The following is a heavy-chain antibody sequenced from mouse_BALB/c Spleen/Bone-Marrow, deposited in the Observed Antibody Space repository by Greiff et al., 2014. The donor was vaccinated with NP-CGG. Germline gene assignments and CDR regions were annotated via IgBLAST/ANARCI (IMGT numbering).Heavy chain of an antibody. Sequence: QVHVKQSGAELVKPGASVKLSCKASGYTFTSYWMHWVKQRPGQGLEWIGEIDPSDSYTNYNQKFKGKATLTADKSSSTAYMQLSSLTSEDSAVYYGARSEGYNDYWYFDVWGAGTTVTVSS. D-gene: IGHD2-4*01. CDR3: ARSEGYNDYWYFDV. J-gene: IGHJ1*01. CDR1: GYTFTSYW. V-gene: IGHV1-69*02. CDR2: IDPSDSYT.